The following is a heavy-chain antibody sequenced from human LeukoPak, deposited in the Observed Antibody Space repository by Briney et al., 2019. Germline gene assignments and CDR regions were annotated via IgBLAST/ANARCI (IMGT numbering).Heavy chain of an antibody. Sequence: PGGSLRLSCATSGFTFSSYAMSWVRQAPGKGLEWVSAISGSGGSTYYADSVKGRFTISRDDSKNTLYLQMNSLRAEDTAVYYCAKSPVLPPAPADYWGQGTLVTVSS. CDR2: ISGSGGST. V-gene: IGHV3-23*01. CDR3: AKSPVLPPAPADY. J-gene: IGHJ4*02. CDR1: GFTFSSYA.